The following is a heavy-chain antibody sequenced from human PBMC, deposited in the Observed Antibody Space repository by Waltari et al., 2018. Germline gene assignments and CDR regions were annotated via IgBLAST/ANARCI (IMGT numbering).Heavy chain of an antibody. J-gene: IGHJ4*02. CDR1: GYSISSGYY. V-gene: IGHV4-38-2*01. Sequence: QVQLQESGPGLVKPSETLSLTCAVSGYSISSGYYWGWIRQPPGRGLEWIGSIYHSGRTYYNPSLKSRVTISVDTSKNQFSRKLGSGTAADTAVYYCARHGGRDYYDSSGFNFDYWGQGTLVTVSS. CDR2: IYHSGRT. D-gene: IGHD3-22*01. CDR3: ARHGGRDYYDSSGFNFDY.